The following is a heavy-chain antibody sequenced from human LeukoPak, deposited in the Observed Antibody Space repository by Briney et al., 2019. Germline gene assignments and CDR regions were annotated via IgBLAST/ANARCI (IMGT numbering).Heavy chain of an antibody. J-gene: IGHJ4*02. Sequence: QPGGSLRLSCAASGCTFSSYAMSWVRQAPGTGLEWVSVIYSGGSTYYADSVKGRFTISRDNSKNTVNLQMNSLRPEDTAVYYCARDTPSSGFDYWGQGTQVTVSS. V-gene: IGHV3-53*01. CDR1: GCTFSSYA. CDR2: IYSGGST. CDR3: ARDTPSSGFDY. D-gene: IGHD3-10*01.